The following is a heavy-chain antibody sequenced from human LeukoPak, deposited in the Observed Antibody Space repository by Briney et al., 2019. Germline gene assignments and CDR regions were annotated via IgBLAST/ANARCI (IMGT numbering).Heavy chain of an antibody. CDR2: IIPIFGTA. CDR1: GGTFRSYA. D-gene: IGHD3-10*01. CDR3: ARVAVRGVPYYFDY. V-gene: IGHV1-69*13. J-gene: IGHJ4*02. Sequence: ASVKVSCKASGGTFRSYAISWVRQAPGQGLEWMGGIIPIFGTANYAQRFQGRVTITADESTSTAYMELSSLRSEDTAVYYCARVAVRGVPYYFDYWGQGTLVTVSS.